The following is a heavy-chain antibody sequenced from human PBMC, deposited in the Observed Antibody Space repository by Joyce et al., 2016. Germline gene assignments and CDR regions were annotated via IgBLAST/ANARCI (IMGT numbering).Heavy chain of an antibody. CDR2: IYNNGDT. J-gene: IGHJ5*02. CDR1: GFTGSSSY. V-gene: IGHV3-53*01. Sequence: VQLVESGGGLIQPGGSLRLSCAASGFTGSSSYMSWVRQTPGKGLEWVSVIYNNGDTYYADSVKGRFTISRDNSKNTLFLQMNSLRAEDTAVYYCTRDLYDVNWFDPWGQGTLVTVSS. D-gene: IGHD3-3*01. CDR3: TRDLYDVNWFDP.